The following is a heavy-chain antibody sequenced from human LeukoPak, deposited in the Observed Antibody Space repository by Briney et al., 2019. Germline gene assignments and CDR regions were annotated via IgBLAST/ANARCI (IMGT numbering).Heavy chain of an antibody. Sequence: GGSLRLSCVASGFTFSSYEMNWVRQAPGKGLEWVSYISSSGSTIYYADSVKGRFTISRDNAKNSLYLQMNSLRAEDTAVYYCAELGITMIGGVWGKGTTVTISP. J-gene: IGHJ6*04. CDR2: ISSSGSTI. D-gene: IGHD3-10*02. CDR1: GFTFSSYE. V-gene: IGHV3-48*03. CDR3: AELGITMIGGV.